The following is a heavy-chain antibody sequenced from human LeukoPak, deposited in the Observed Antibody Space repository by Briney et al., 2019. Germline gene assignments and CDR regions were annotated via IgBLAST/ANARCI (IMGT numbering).Heavy chain of an antibody. D-gene: IGHD1-26*01. V-gene: IGHV5-51*01. Sequence: GGSLKISCKGSGYSFTNYWIGWVRQMPGKGLEWMGIIYPGDSDTKYSPSFQGQVTISAGKSISTAYLQWDSLRASDTAIYYCARLRKIIVGAISDWFDPWGQGTLVTVSS. CDR2: IYPGDSDT. CDR3: ARLRKIIVGAISDWFDP. J-gene: IGHJ5*02. CDR1: GYSFTNYW.